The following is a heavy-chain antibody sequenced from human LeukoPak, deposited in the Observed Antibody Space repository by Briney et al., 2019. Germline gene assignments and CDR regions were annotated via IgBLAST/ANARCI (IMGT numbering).Heavy chain of an antibody. CDR1: GFTLSSYS. CDR3: ARDLAIYIHWFDP. Sequence: GGSLRLSCAASGFTLSSYSMNWVRQAPGKGLEWVSSISSSSSYIYYADSVKGRFTISRDNAKNSLYLQMNSLRAEDTAVYYSARDLAIYIHWFDPRGQGTLVTVSS. V-gene: IGHV3-21*01. CDR2: ISSSSSYI. D-gene: IGHD3-3*02. J-gene: IGHJ5*02.